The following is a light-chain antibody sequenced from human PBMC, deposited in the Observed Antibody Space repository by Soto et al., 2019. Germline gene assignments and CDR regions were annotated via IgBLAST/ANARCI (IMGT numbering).Light chain of an antibody. CDR3: QQYANLPLP. J-gene: IGKJ3*01. CDR2: DAS. Sequence: DIQMTQSPSSLSASVGDRVTITCQASDDISNYLNWYQQKQGKAPKFLIYDASHLESGVPSRFSGGGSGTEFNLTISSLQAEDIATYYCQQYANLPLPFGPGTKVDIK. CDR1: DDISNY. V-gene: IGKV1-33*01.